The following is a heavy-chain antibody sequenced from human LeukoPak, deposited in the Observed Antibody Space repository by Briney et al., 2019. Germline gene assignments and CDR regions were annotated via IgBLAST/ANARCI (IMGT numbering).Heavy chain of an antibody. CDR1: GFTFSSYS. CDR2: ISSSSSYI. V-gene: IGHV3-21*01. J-gene: IGHJ5*02. CDR3: AQNGQSGFSFDP. D-gene: IGHD2-8*01. Sequence: GGSLRLSCAASGFTFSSYSMNWVRQAPGKGLEWVSSISSSSSYIYYADSVKGRFTISRDNAKNSLYLQMNSLRAEDTAVYYCAQNGQSGFSFDPWGQGTLVTVSS.